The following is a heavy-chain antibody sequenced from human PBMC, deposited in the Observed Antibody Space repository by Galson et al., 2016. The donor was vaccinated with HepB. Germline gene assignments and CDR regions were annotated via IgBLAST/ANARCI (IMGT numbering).Heavy chain of an antibody. V-gene: IGHV1-69*04. J-gene: IGHJ4*02. Sequence: SVKVSCKASGGIFSSYTISWVRQAPGQGLEWMGRIIPIIGIENYAQKFQGRVTMTRDTSTRTVNMELSSLRAEDTAVYYCAREYYRAEDTGLDDWGQGTLVTVSS. CDR3: AREYYRAEDTGLDD. CDR1: GGIFSSYT. D-gene: IGHD3-16*01. CDR2: IIPIIGIE.